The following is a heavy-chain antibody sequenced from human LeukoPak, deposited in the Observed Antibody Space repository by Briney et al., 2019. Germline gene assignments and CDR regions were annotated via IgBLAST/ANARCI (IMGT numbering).Heavy chain of an antibody. CDR3: AMGEQLVGY. Sequence: ASVTVSCTASGYTFTSYYMHWVRQAPGQGLEWMGIINPSGGSASYAQKFQGRVTMTRDTSTSTVYMELSSLRSEDTAVYYCAMGEQLVGYWGQGTLVTVSS. J-gene: IGHJ4*02. CDR2: INPSGGSA. V-gene: IGHV1-46*01. D-gene: IGHD6-6*01. CDR1: GYTFTSYY.